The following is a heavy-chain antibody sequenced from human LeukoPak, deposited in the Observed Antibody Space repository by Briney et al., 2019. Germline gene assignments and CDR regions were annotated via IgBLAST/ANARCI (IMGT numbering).Heavy chain of an antibody. J-gene: IGHJ3*02. V-gene: IGHV1-18*01. D-gene: IGHD6-6*01. CDR3: ARDRWSSSSSEGVFDI. CDR1: GYTFTDYG. Sequence: ASVKVSCKASGYTFTDYGISWVRQAPGQGLEWMGWISAYNGNTYFAQKFQGRVAMTTDTSTTTAYMELRSLRSDDTAVYYCARDRWSSSSSEGVFDIWGQGTMVTVFS. CDR2: ISAYNGNT.